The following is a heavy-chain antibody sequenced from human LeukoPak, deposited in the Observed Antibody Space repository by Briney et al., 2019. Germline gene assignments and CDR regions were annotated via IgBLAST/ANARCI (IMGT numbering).Heavy chain of an antibody. CDR3: AKVATRYFDSSGYYSHYFDY. CDR2: ISWNSGSI. D-gene: IGHD3-22*01. CDR1: GLTFDYYA. J-gene: IGHJ4*02. V-gene: IGHV3-9*03. Sequence: LAGGSLRLSCAASGLTFDYYAMHWVRQAPGKGLEWVSGISWNSGSIGYADSVKGRFTISRDNAKNSLFLQMNSLRAEDMALYYCAKVATRYFDSSGYYSHYFDYWGQGTLVTVSS.